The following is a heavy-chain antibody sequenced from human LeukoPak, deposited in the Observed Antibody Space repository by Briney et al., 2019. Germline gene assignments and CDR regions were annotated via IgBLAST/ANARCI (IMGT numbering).Heavy chain of an antibody. CDR1: GFTFSGYA. CDR3: AKLPGGTYRHFDY. Sequence: GGSLRLSCAASGFTFSGYAMSWVRQAPGKGPEWVSAISGSGGSTYYADSVKGRFTISRDNSKNTLYLQMNSLRAEDTAVYYCAKLPGGTYRHFDYWGQGTLVTVSS. D-gene: IGHD2-15*01. CDR2: ISGSGGST. J-gene: IGHJ4*02. V-gene: IGHV3-23*01.